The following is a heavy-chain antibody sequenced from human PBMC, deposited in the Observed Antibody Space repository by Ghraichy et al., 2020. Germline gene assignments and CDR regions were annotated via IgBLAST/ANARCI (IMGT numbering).Heavy chain of an antibody. V-gene: IGHV3-23*01. D-gene: IGHD6-19*01. Sequence: GSLRLSCAASGFTFSSYSMTWVRQAPGKGLEWVSSISGSGGNSWSADSVKGRFTVSRDESTNTLYLQMNSLKVEDTAVYYCAIIAVAEGYWGQGTLVTVSS. CDR3: AIIAVAEGY. CDR1: GFTFSSYS. CDR2: ISGSGGNS. J-gene: IGHJ4*02.